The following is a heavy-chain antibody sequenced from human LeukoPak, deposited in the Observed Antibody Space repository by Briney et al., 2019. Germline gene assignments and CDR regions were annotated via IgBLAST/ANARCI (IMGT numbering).Heavy chain of an antibody. J-gene: IGHJ5*02. CDR3: ARDVSGYAWFDP. V-gene: IGHV4-61*02. CDR2: IYTSGST. CDR1: GGSINSGSYY. D-gene: IGHD3-22*01. Sequence: PSETLSLTCTVSGGSINSGSYYWSWIRQPAGKGLEWIGRIYTSGSTNYNPSLKSRVTISVDTSKNQFSLKLSSVTAADTAVYYCARDVSGYAWFDPWGQGTLVTVSS.